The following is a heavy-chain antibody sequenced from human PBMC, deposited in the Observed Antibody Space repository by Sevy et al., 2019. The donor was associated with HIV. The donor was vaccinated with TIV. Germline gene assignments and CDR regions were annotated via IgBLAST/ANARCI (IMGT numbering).Heavy chain of an antibody. Sequence: SETLSLTCTVSGGSISSGDYYWSWIRQPPGKGLEWIGYIYYSGSTYYNPSLKSRVTISVDTSKNQFSLKLSCVTAADTAVYYCAREGACSGGSCYDYWGQGTLVTVSS. CDR3: AREGACSGGSCYDY. J-gene: IGHJ4*02. CDR2: IYYSGST. V-gene: IGHV4-30-4*01. CDR1: GGSISSGDYY. D-gene: IGHD2-15*01.